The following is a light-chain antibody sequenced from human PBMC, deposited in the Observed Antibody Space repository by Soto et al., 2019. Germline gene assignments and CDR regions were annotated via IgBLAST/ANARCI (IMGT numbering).Light chain of an antibody. V-gene: IGKV3-15*01. Sequence: EIVMTQSPATLSVSPGERATLSCRASQSVSSSLAWYQQKLGQAPRLLIYGASTRATGIPARFSGSGSETEFTLTISSLQSEDSAVYYCQQYNNWWTFGQGTKVEIK. CDR1: QSVSSS. CDR2: GAS. CDR3: QQYNNWWT. J-gene: IGKJ1*01.